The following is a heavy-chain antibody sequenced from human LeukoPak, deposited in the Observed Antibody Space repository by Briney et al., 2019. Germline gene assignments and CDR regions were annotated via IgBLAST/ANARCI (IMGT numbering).Heavy chain of an antibody. J-gene: IGHJ4*02. D-gene: IGHD2-8*01. CDR2: IWYDGSNK. V-gene: IGHV3-33*06. CDR1: GFTFSSYG. Sequence: GGSLRLSCAASGFTFSSYGMHWVRQAPGKGLEWVAVIWYDGSNKYYADSVKGRFTISRDNSKNTLYLQMNSLRAEDTAVYYCAKPGGYCTNGVCYTGYFDYWGRGTLVTVSS. CDR3: AKPGGYCTNGVCYTGYFDY.